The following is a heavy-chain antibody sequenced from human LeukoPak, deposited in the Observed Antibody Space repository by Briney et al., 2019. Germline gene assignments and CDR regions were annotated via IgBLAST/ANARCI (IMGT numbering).Heavy chain of an antibody. CDR1: GYTFTSYA. J-gene: IGHJ4*02. CDR3: AREAIFGVLYD. Sequence: ASVKVSCKASGYTFTSYAMHWVRQAPGQRLEWMGWINAGNGNTKYSQKFQGRVTITRDTSTSTAYMELSSLTSEDTAVYYCAREAIFGVLYDWGQGTLVTVSS. CDR2: INAGNGNT. D-gene: IGHD3-3*01. V-gene: IGHV1-3*01.